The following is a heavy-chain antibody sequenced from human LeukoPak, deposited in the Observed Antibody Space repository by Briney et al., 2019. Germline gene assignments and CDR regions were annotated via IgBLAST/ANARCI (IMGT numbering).Heavy chain of an antibody. CDR3: ARGLGATDY. J-gene: IGHJ4*02. CDR2: INHSGST. CDR1: GGSFSGYY. Sequence: SETLSLTCAVYGGSFSGYYWSWIRKPPGKGLEWIGEINHSGSTNYNPSLKSRVTISVDTSNNQFSLKLSSVTAADTAVYYCARGLGATDYLGQGTLVTVSS. D-gene: IGHD1-26*01. V-gene: IGHV4-34*01.